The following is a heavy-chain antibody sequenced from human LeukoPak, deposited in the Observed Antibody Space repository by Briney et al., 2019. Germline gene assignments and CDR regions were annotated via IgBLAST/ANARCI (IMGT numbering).Heavy chain of an antibody. CDR2: VYYTGST. CDR3: VRQREAGDYLGYFDY. V-gene: IGHV4-39*01. D-gene: IGHD4-17*01. CDR1: GGSIRNYNNY. Sequence: SEILSLTCIVSGGSIRNYNNYWGWIRQPPGKGLEWIGSVYYTGSTYYNPSLQSRITVSVATSKNQFSLNLRSVTAADTAVYKCVRQREAGDYLGYFDYWDQGTLVTVSS. J-gene: IGHJ4*02.